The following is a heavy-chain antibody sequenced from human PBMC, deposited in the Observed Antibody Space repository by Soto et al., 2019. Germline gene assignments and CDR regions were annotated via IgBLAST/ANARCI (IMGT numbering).Heavy chain of an antibody. J-gene: IGHJ4*02. V-gene: IGHV3-30*18. CDR1: GFAFTTYN. D-gene: IGHD6-13*01. CDR3: AKVRSGSWTFDY. CDR2: IAYDGSFR. Sequence: QVQLVESGGGVVEPGRSLRLSCVASGFAFTTYNIHWVRQFPGKGLQWVAVIAYDGSFRTYADSGKGRFFVSRHNAKNTVYLEMNMLRHEDTAVYYCAKVRSGSWTFDYWGQGTLVTVSS.